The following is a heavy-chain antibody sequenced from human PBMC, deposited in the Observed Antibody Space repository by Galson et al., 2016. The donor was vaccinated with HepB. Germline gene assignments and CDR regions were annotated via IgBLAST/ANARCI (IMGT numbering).Heavy chain of an antibody. V-gene: IGHV3-48*01. D-gene: IGHD3-3*01. CDR1: GFTFSGYN. CDR3: ASLRFKGFDL. J-gene: IGHJ2*01. CDR2: ISSGSSAI. Sequence: SLRLSCAASGFTFSGYNMDWVRQAPGKGLEWVSYISSGSSAIYYADSVKGRFTISRDNSKNTLYLQMNSLRAEDTAVYYCASLRFKGFDLWGRGTLVTVS.